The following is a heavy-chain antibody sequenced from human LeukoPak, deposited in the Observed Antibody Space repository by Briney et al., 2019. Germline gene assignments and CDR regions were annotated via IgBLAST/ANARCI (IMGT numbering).Heavy chain of an antibody. D-gene: IGHD3-10*01. Sequence: GGSLRLSCAASGFTFTNFAMKWVRQAPGKGLEWVADISGGGEHTFYADSVKGRFTISRDNSKDTLHLQMSILRPEDTALYYCARGPTMVRGVRTKWFDPWGQGTLVTVSS. V-gene: IGHV3-23*01. J-gene: IGHJ5*02. CDR3: ARGPTMVRGVRTKWFDP. CDR2: ISGGGEHT. CDR1: GFTFTNFA.